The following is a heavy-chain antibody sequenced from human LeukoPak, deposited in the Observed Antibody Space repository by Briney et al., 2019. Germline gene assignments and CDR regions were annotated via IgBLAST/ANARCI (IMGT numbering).Heavy chain of an antibody. CDR1: GYTFTGYY. D-gene: IGHD3-10*01. V-gene: IGHV1-2*02. CDR3: ASILSITMVRGGQDYYYMDV. J-gene: IGHJ6*03. CDR2: INPNSGGT. Sequence: ASVKVTCKASGYTFTGYYMHWVRQAPGQGLEWMGWINPNSGGTNYAQKFQGRVTMTRDTSISTAYMELSRLRSDDTAVYYCASILSITMVRGGQDYYYMDVWGKGTTVTVSS.